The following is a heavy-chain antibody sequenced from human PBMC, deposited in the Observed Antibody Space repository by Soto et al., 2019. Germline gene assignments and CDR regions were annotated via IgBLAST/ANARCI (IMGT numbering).Heavy chain of an antibody. V-gene: IGHV3-23*01. CDR1: GFTFSGYA. Sequence: EVQLLGSGGGLVQPGGSLRLSCAASGFTFSGYAMSWVRQAPGKGLEWVSGISGSAASTNYADSVKGRFTISRDNSKSTLYLQMNSLRAEDTAVYYCAKDVHYDILTGIEHFYHWAEGTLVTVSS. CDR3: AKDVHYDILTGIEHFYH. J-gene: IGHJ1*01. D-gene: IGHD3-9*01. CDR2: ISGSAAST.